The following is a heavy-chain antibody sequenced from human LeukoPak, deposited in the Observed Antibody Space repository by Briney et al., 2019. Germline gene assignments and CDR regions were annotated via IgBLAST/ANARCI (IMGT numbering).Heavy chain of an antibody. CDR2: INTGNGNT. CDR3: AKQLGYCSDGSCYFPY. J-gene: IGHJ4*02. CDR1: GYTFTSYA. V-gene: IGHV1-3*04. D-gene: IGHD2-15*01. Sequence: GASVKVSCKASGYTFTSYAMHWVRQAPGQRLECMGWINTGNGNTKYSQKFQGRVTITRDTSASTAYMDLSSLRAEDTAVYYCAKQLGYCSDGSCYFPYWGQGTLVTVSS.